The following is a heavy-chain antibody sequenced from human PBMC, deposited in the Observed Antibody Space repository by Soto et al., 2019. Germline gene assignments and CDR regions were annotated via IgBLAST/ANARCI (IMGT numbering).Heavy chain of an antibody. CDR1: GGSISSSSYY. Sequence: QLQLQESGPGLVKPSETLSLTCTVSGGSISSSSYYWGWIRQPPGKGLEWIGIIYYSGSTNYNPSLKSRVTISVDTSKNQFSLRLSSVTAADTAVYYCARLWASFSSGLLYYYNGMDVWGQGTTVTVSS. J-gene: IGHJ6*02. CDR2: IYYSGST. CDR3: ARLWASFSSGLLYYYNGMDV. V-gene: IGHV4-39*01. D-gene: IGHD3-16*01.